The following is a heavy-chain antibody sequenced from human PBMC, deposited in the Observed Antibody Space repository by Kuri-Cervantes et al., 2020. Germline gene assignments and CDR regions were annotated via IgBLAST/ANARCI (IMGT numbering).Heavy chain of an antibody. Sequence: GESLKISCAASGYSFTSYWIGWVRQMPGKGLEWMGIIYPGDSDTRYSPSFQGQVTISADKSISTAYLQWSSLKASDTAMYYCARQGRGGLLWFGTDYWGQGTLVTVSS. V-gene: IGHV5-51*01. CDR2: IYPGDSDT. CDR1: GYSFTSYW. D-gene: IGHD3-10*01. J-gene: IGHJ4*02. CDR3: ARQGRGGLLWFGTDY.